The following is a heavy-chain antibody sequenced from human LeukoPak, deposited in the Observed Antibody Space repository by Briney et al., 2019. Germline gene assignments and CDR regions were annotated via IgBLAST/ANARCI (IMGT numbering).Heavy chain of an antibody. V-gene: IGHV3-21*01. Sequence: GGSLRLSCAASGFTFSSYSMNWVRQAPGKGLEWVSSISSSSSYIYYADSVKGRFTISRDNAKNSLYLQMNSLRAEDTAVYYCARDTERYYCSGGSCYADYWGQGTLVTVSS. D-gene: IGHD2-15*01. CDR1: GFTFSSYS. J-gene: IGHJ4*02. CDR2: ISSSSSYI. CDR3: ARDTERYYCSGGSCYADY.